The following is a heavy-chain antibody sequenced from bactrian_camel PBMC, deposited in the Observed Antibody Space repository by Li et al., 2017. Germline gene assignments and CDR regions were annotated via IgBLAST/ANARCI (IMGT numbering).Heavy chain of an antibody. D-gene: IGHD4*01. CDR1: GFTFSSYY. CDR3: ASLSAVASTSMKSH. J-gene: IGHJ4*01. CDR2: INSGDDAT. Sequence: RLSCAASGFTFSSYYMSWVRQAPGKGLEWVSSINSGDDATLYAGSVTGRFTISRDNAKNTLYLHMNSLKYEDTAVYYCASLSAVASTSMKSHWGQGTQVTVS. V-gene: IGHV3S28*01.